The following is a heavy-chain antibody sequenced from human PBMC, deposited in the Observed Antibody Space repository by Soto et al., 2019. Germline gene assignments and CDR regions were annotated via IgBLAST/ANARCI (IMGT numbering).Heavy chain of an antibody. D-gene: IGHD6-19*01. CDR1: GFTFSSYG. Sequence: QMQLVESGGGVVQPGRSLRLSCAASGFTFSSYGMHWVRQAPGKGLEWVAVIAYDGSNKYYADSVKGRFTISRDNSKNTLYLQMNSLRAEDTAVYYCAKDKGRSLAGGMDVWGQGTTVTVSS. CDR3: AKDKGRSLAGGMDV. CDR2: IAYDGSNK. V-gene: IGHV3-30*18. J-gene: IGHJ6*02.